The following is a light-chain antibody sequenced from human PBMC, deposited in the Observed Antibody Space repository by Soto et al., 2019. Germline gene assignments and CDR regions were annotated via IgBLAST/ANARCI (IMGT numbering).Light chain of an antibody. Sequence: DIQMTQSPSTLSASVGDRVTITCRASPSISKGLAWSQQKPGKDPNLLVFDASTLQSGVPSRFSGSGFGTEFTLTISSLQPDDVATDDCQQYNTDSPFGGGTKVEIK. CDR3: QQYNTDSP. J-gene: IGKJ4*01. CDR1: PSISKG. CDR2: DAS. V-gene: IGKV1-5*01.